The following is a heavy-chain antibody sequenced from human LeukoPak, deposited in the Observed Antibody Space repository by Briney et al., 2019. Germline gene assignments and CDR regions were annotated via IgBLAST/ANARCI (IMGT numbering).Heavy chain of an antibody. D-gene: IGHD3-10*01. CDR3: ARKKTRGLDY. V-gene: IGHV3-48*03. J-gene: IGHJ4*02. CDR2: ISSSVSAI. Sequence: PGGSLRLSCAASGFTFSSYEMNWVRQAPGKGLEWVAYISSSVSAIYYADSVKGRFTISRDNAKNSLYPQMNSLRAEDTAIYYCARKKTRGLDYWGQGTLVTVSS. CDR1: GFTFSSYE.